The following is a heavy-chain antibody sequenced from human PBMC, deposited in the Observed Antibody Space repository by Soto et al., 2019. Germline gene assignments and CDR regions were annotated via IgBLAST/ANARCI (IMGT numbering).Heavy chain of an antibody. J-gene: IGHJ5*02. Sequence: QVQLVESGGGVVQPGRSLRLSCAASGFTFSSYGMHWVRQAPGKGLEWVAIISYDGSNKFYADSVKGRFTISRDNSKKTLYLQMNSLRVEDTAVYYCAKNSGPWGQGTLVTVSS. CDR1: GFTFSSYG. D-gene: IGHD1-26*01. CDR2: ISYDGSNK. CDR3: AKNSGP. V-gene: IGHV3-30*18.